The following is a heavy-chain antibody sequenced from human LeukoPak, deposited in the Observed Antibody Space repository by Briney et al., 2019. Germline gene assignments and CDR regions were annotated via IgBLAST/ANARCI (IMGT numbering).Heavy chain of an antibody. D-gene: IGHD6-13*01. CDR1: GFTFSSYA. Sequence: GGSLRLSCAASGFTFSSYAMSWVRQAPGKGLEWVSAISGSGGSTYYADSVKGRFTISRDNSKNTLYLQMNSLRAEDTAVYYCARDLHSSSWYDPNYFDYWGQGTLVTVSS. V-gene: IGHV3-23*01. CDR3: ARDLHSSSWYDPNYFDY. J-gene: IGHJ4*02. CDR2: ISGSGGST.